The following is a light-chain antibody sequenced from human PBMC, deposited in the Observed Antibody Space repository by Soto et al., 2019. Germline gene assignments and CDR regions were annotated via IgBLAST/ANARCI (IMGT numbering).Light chain of an antibody. Sequence: EIVLTQSPGTLSLSPGERATLSCRASQSVSSTYLACYQQQPRQAPRLLIYGVSNRAPGIPERFSGSGSGTDFTLTSSRLEPEDFAVYYCQQYGSSSWTFGQGTKVEIK. CDR1: QSVSSTY. J-gene: IGKJ1*01. CDR2: GVS. CDR3: QQYGSSSWT. V-gene: IGKV3-20*01.